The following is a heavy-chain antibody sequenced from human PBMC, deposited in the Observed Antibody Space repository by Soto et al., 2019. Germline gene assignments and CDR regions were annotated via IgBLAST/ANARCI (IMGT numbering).Heavy chain of an antibody. V-gene: IGHV1-18*01. D-gene: IGHD3-10*01. CDR1: GFTFPNYG. CDR2: ISAYKTNI. Sequence: ASVKVSCKASGFTFPNYGITWVRQAPGQGLEWMGWISAYKTNIKYAQKFQGRVTLTTDTSTSTAYMELRSLRSDDTAIYYCARDLDGSGAYYTDLWG. J-gene: IGHJ4*01. CDR3: ARDLDGSGAYYTDL.